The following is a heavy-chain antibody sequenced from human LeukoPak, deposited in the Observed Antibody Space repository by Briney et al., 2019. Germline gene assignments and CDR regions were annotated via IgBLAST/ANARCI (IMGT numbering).Heavy chain of an antibody. CDR2: INWNGGST. V-gene: IGHV3-20*04. D-gene: IGHD6-13*01. J-gene: IGHJ4*02. Sequence: PGGSLRLSCAASGFTFDDYRMSWVRQAPGKGLEWVSGINWNGGSTGYADSVEGRFTISRDNANNSLYLQMNSLRAEDTALYYCARETSYGSSPYYFDYWGRGTLVTVSS. CDR1: GFTFDDYR. CDR3: ARETSYGSSPYYFDY.